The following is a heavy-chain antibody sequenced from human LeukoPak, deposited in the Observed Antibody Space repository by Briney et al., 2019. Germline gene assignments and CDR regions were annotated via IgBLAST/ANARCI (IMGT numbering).Heavy chain of an antibody. V-gene: IGHV3-7*01. CDR1: GFTFSSYW. CDR3: AKEGAYPIITYDS. J-gene: IGHJ5*01. D-gene: IGHD3-10*01. Sequence: GGSLRLSCAASGFTFSSYWMNWVRQAPGKGLERVANIKQDGSEKYYVDSVKGRFTISRDNAKNSLYLQMNSLRAEDTAVYYCAKEGAYPIITYDSWGQGTLVTVSS. CDR2: IKQDGSEK.